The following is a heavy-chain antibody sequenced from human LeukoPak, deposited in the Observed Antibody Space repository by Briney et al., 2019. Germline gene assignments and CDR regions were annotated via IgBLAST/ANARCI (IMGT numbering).Heavy chain of an antibody. V-gene: IGHV3-7*01. CDR1: GFSFSSYW. CDR2: IKQDESER. Sequence: GGSLRLSCAASGFSFSSYWMTWVRQPPGKGPEWVANIKQDESERYSVDSVKGRFTISRDNAKNSVYLHMNSLRAEDTALYYCARLSAYYYGSYFYYYMDVWGKGTTVTISS. CDR3: ARLSAYYYGSYFYYYMDV. J-gene: IGHJ6*03. D-gene: IGHD3-10*01.